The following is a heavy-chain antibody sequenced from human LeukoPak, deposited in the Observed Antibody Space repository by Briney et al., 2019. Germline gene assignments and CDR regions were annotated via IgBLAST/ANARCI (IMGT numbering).Heavy chain of an antibody. J-gene: IGHJ5*02. CDR1: GGSFSGYY. CDR2: INHSGST. D-gene: IGHD6-19*01. Sequence: SETLSLTCAVYGGSFSGYYWSWIRQPPGKGLEWIGEINHSGSTNYNPSLKSRVTISVDTSKNQFSLQLNSVTPEDTAVYYCATQTSGWYYSWAQGTLVTVSS. CDR3: ATQTSGWYYS. V-gene: IGHV4-34*01.